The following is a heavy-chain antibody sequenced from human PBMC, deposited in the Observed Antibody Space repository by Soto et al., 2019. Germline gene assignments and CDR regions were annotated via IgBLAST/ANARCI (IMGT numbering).Heavy chain of an antibody. V-gene: IGHV4-31*03. CDR2: IYYSGST. CDR3: ARGPGIAAAGRRFLGTYYYYYGMDV. CDR1: GGSISSGGYY. D-gene: IGHD6-13*01. J-gene: IGHJ6*02. Sequence: PSETLSLTCTVAGGSISSGGYYWSWIRQHPGKGLEWIGYIYYSGSTYYNPSLKSRVTISVDTSKNQFSLKLSSVTAADTAVYYCARGPGIAAAGRRFLGTYYYYYGMDVWGQGTTVTVSS.